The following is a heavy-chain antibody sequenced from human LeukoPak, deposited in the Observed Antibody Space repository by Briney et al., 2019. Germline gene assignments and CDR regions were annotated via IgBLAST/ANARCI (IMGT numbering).Heavy chain of an antibody. Sequence: PSETLSLTCTVSGGAISNSGHYWGWIRQPLGRGLEWIGSIYYTGSTDYNPSLKSRVTISLDTPKNQFSLRLRSVTAADTAVYYCARDPGGYPYYFDYWGQGALVTVSS. CDR1: GGAISNSGHY. CDR2: IYYTGST. CDR3: ARDPGGYPYYFDY. D-gene: IGHD5-12*01. J-gene: IGHJ4*02. V-gene: IGHV4-39*07.